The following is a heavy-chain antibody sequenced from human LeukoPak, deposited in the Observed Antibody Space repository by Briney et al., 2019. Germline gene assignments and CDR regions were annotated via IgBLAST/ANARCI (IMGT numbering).Heavy chain of an antibody. CDR1: GFTFSSYS. V-gene: IGHV3-48*04. D-gene: IGHD1-1*01. CDR2: ISSSSSTI. Sequence: GGSLRLSCAASGFTFSSYSMNWVRQAPGKGLEWVSYISSSSSTIYYADSVKGRFTISRDNAKNSLYLQMNSLRAEDTAVYYCARIRERHYYYGMDVWGQGTTVTVSS. J-gene: IGHJ6*02. CDR3: ARIRERHYYYGMDV.